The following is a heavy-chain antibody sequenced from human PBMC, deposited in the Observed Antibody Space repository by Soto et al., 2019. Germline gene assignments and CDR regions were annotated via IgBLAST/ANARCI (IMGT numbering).Heavy chain of an antibody. J-gene: IGHJ6*02. Sequence: QTLSLTCAISGDSVSRNSGAWNWIRQSPSRGLEWLGRTYYRSKWYTDYALSVKSRITINPETSKNQFSLQLNSVTPEDTAVYYCARGIPDLYYYGMDVWGQGTTVTVSS. V-gene: IGHV6-1*01. CDR1: GDSVSRNSGA. CDR3: ARGIPDLYYYGMDV. D-gene: IGHD2-21*01. CDR2: TYYRSKWYT.